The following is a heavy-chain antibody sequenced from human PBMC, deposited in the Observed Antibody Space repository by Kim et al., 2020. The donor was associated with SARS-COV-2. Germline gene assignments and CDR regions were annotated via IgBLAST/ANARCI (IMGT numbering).Heavy chain of an antibody. Sequence: GGSLRLSCAASGFTVSSNYMSWVRQAPGKGLEWVSVIYSGGSTYYADSVRGRFTISRDNSKNTLYLQMNSLRAEDTAVYYCARAHHGELLYGWGGYYYYYYGMDVWGQGTTVTVSS. CDR3: ARAHHGELLYGWGGYYYYYYGMDV. CDR1: GFTVSSNY. J-gene: IGHJ6*02. CDR2: IYSGGST. D-gene: IGHD3-10*01. V-gene: IGHV3-53*01.